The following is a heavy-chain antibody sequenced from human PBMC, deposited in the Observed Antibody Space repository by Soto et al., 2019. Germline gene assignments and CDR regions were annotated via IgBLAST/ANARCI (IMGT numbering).Heavy chain of an antibody. V-gene: IGHV3-53*01. CDR3: ARDIGSPASY. CDR1: VVTVSGSH. CDR2: MFSGGST. J-gene: IGHJ4*02. D-gene: IGHD1-26*01. Sequence: SLRLSCAASVVTVSGSHMTWGRQAPGKGLDWVSVMFSGGSTYYADSVKGRFTISRDNSKNTVYLQLNSLRAEDTAVYFCARDIGSPASYWGRGTLVTVSS.